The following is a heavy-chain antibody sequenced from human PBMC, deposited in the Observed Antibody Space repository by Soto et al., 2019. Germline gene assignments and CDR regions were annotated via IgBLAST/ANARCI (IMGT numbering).Heavy chain of an antibody. V-gene: IGHV4-30-2*06. CDR3: ARGHYFGSGSTD. J-gene: IGHJ4*01. CDR1: GDSISGGGFS. Sequence: SETLSLTCAASGDSISGGGFSWNWIRQSPGKGLEWIGYIYPSGTSYFNPSLKSRVSISLDKSRNQFSLRLSSMTAADTAVYYCARGHYFGSGSTDWGHGTLVTVSS. CDR2: IYPSGTS. D-gene: IGHD3-10*01.